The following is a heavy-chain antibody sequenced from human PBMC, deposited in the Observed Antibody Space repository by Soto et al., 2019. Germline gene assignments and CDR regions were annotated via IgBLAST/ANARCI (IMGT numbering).Heavy chain of an antibody. J-gene: IGHJ6*02. Sequence: VASVKVSCKASGGTFSSYAISWVRQAPGQGLEWMGGIIPIFGTANYAQKFQGRVTITADKSTSTAYMELSSLRSEDTAVYYCTGAYIRITMIVVVITTPHYYYYGMDVWGQGTTVTVS. CDR1: GGTFSSYA. V-gene: IGHV1-69*06. D-gene: IGHD3-22*01. CDR3: TGAYIRITMIVVVITTPHYYYYGMDV. CDR2: IIPIFGTA.